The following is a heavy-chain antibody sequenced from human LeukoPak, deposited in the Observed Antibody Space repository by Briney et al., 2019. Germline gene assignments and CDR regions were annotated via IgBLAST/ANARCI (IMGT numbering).Heavy chain of an antibody. CDR3: ARDAGGYGMDV. V-gene: IGHV3-66*01. D-gene: IGHD2-8*02. Sequence: PGGSLRLSCAASGFTVSTNYMSWVRQAPGKGLEWVSVIYSGGSTYYADSVKGRFTISRDNSKNTLYLQMNSLRAEDAAVYYCARDAGGYGMDVWGQGTTVTVSS. CDR2: IYSGGST. J-gene: IGHJ6*02. CDR1: GFTVSTNY.